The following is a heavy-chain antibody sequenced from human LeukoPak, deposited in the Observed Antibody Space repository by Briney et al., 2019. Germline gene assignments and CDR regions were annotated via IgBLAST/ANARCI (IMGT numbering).Heavy chain of an antibody. V-gene: IGHV1-18*01. Sequence: ASVKVSCKASGYTFTSYGISWVRQAPGQGLEWMGWISAYNGNTNYAQKLQGRVTMTRDTSISTAYMELSSLISEDTAVYYCARGGILTGYFAESYFDYWGQGTLVTVSS. CDR1: GYTFTSYG. J-gene: IGHJ4*02. CDR2: ISAYNGNT. CDR3: ARGGILTGYFAESYFDY. D-gene: IGHD3-9*01.